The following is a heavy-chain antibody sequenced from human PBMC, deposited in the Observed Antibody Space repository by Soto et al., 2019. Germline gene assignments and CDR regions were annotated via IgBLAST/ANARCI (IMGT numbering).Heavy chain of an antibody. CDR3: ARGSIIVEVPAAFIVAFNI. D-gene: IGHD2-2*01. CDR2: ISSSSSTI. Sequence: PGGSLRLSCAASGFTFSSYSMNWVRQAPGKGLEWVSYISSSSSTIYYADSVKGRFTISRDNAKNSLYLQMNSLRDEDTAVYYCARGSIIVEVPAAFIVAFNIWGKGTMVPVSS. CDR1: GFTFSSYS. V-gene: IGHV3-48*02. J-gene: IGHJ3*02.